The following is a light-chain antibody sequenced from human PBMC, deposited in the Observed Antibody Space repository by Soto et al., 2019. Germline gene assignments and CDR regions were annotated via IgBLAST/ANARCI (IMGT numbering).Light chain of an antibody. CDR3: QEYGSSLFT. CDR1: QSVSSSY. CDR2: GAS. J-gene: IGKJ3*01. V-gene: IGKV3-20*01. Sequence: IVLTQSPGTLSLSPGERATLSCRASQSVSSSYLAWYQQKPGQAPRLLIYGASSRATGIPDRFSGSGSGTDFTLAISKWEPEDFAVYYCQEYGSSLFTFGPGTKVDIK.